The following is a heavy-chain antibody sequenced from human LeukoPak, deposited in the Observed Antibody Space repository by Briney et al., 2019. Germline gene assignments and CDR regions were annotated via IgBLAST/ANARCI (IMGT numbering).Heavy chain of an antibody. Sequence: PGGALRLSCAASGFTFSSYAMTWVRQAPGKGLEWVSTISGSGGSTYYADSVKGRFAITRDNSKDTLYLQMTCLRVEDTAVYYCAKAGTPVLTGYLNYFDPWGQGTLVTVSS. CDR3: AKAGTPVLTGYLNYFDP. J-gene: IGHJ5*02. CDR2: ISGSGGST. D-gene: IGHD3-9*01. V-gene: IGHV3-23*01. CDR1: GFTFSSYA.